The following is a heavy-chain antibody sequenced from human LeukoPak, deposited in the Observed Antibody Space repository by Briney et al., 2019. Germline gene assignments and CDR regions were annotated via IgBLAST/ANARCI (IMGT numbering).Heavy chain of an antibody. V-gene: IGHV3-7*03. J-gene: IGHJ6*02. Sequence: GGSLRLSCAASGFIFSGHWMSWVRQAPGKGLEWLAIIKYDGSEIYYLDSVKGRFTISKDNAKNSLYLQMNSLRAEDTALYHCARNNGMDVWGQGTTVIVSS. CDR2: IKYDGSEI. CDR3: ARNNGMDV. CDR1: GFIFSGHW.